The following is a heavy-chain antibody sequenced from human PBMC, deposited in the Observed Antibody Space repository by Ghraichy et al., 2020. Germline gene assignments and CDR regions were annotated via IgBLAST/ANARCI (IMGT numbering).Heavy chain of an antibody. V-gene: IGHV4-34*01. CDR3: ARGGGIAAAGGNFDY. CDR2: INHSGST. J-gene: IGHJ4*02. Sequence: SETLSLTCAVYGGSFSGYYWSWIRQPPGKGLEWIGEINHSGSTNYNPSLKSRVTISVDTSKNQFSLKLSSVTAADTAVYYCARGGGIAAAGGNFDYWGQGTLVTVSS. D-gene: IGHD6-13*01. CDR1: GGSFSGYY.